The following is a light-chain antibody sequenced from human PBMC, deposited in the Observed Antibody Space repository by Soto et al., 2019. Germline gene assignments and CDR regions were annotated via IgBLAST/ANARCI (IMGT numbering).Light chain of an antibody. CDR2: EVS. Sequence: QSALTQPASVSGSPGQSITISCTGTSSDVGGYNYVSWYQQHPDKAPKLMIYEVSYRPSGVSNRFSGSKSGNTASLTISGLQAEDEADYCCSSYTSSSTVVFGGGTKVTVL. V-gene: IGLV2-14*01. J-gene: IGLJ2*01. CDR1: SSDVGGYNY. CDR3: SSYTSSSTVV.